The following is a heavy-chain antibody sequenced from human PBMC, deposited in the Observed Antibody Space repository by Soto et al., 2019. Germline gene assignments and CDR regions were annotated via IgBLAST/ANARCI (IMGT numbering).Heavy chain of an antibody. CDR3: ARDLIAAAQIYYYYGMDV. Sequence: ASVKVSCKASGYTFTSYYMHWVRQAPGQGLEWMGIINPSGGSTSYAQKFQGRVTITADKSTSTAYMELSSLRSEDTAVYYCARDLIAAAQIYYYYGMDVWGQGTTVTVSS. D-gene: IGHD6-13*01. V-gene: IGHV1-46*01. CDR2: INPSGGST. J-gene: IGHJ6*02. CDR1: GYTFTSYY.